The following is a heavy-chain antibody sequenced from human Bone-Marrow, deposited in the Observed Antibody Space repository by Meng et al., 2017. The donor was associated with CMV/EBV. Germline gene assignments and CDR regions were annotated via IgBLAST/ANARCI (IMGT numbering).Heavy chain of an antibody. Sequence: SVKVSCKASGGTFSSYAISWVRQAPGQGLEWMGGIIPIFGTANYAQKFQGRVTITTDESTSTAYMELSSLRSEDTAVYYCAREYQPPSPPTFDPWGQATLVTASS. CDR2: IIPIFGTA. J-gene: IGHJ5*02. D-gene: IGHD2-2*01. CDR3: AREYQPPSPPTFDP. CDR1: GGTFSSYA. V-gene: IGHV1-69*05.